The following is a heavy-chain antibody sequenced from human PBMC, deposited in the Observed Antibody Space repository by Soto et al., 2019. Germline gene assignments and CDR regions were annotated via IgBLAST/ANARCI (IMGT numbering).Heavy chain of an antibody. V-gene: IGHV4-34*01. J-gene: IGHJ6*02. CDR1: GGSFSGYY. CDR3: ARVRRTYGSGSYGYYYYYGMDV. D-gene: IGHD3-10*01. Sequence: TSETLCLTWAVYGGSFSGYYGSWIRQPPGKGLEWIGEINHSGSTNYNPSLKSRVAISVDTSKNQFSLKLSSVTAADTAVYYCARVRRTYGSGSYGYYYYYGMDVWGQGTTVTVSS. CDR2: INHSGST.